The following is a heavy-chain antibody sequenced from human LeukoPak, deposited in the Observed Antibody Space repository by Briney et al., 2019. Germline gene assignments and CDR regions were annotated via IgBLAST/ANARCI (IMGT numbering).Heavy chain of an antibody. J-gene: IGHJ3*02. V-gene: IGHV4-59*12. CDR1: GGSISSYY. CDR2: IYYSGST. D-gene: IGHD2-15*01. Sequence: SETLSLTCTVSGGSISSYYWSWIRQPPGKGLEWIGYIYYSGSTNYNPSLKSRVTISVDTSKNQFPLKLSSVTAADTAVYYCARGLWWLNAFDIWGQGTMVTVSS. CDR3: ARGLWWLNAFDI.